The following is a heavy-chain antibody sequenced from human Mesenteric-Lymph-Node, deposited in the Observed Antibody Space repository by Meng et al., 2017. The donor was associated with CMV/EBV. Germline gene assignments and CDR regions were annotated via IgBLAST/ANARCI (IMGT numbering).Heavy chain of an antibody. D-gene: IGHD1-1*01. J-gene: IGHJ4*02. CDR1: GFTFSSYS. CDR3: ATATPLERRDG. CDR2: ISSSSSYI. V-gene: IGHV3-21*01. Sequence: LSCAASGFTFSSYSMNWVRQAPGKGLEWVSSISSSSSYIYYADSVKGRFTISRDNAKNSLYLQMNSLRAEDTAVYYCATATPLERRDGWGQGTLVTVSS.